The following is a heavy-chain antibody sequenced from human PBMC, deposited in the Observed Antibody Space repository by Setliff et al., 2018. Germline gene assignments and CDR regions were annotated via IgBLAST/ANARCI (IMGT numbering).Heavy chain of an antibody. CDR2: MYYSEIT. CDR1: GGSISTHY. V-gene: IGHV4-59*11. D-gene: IGHD2-2*01. Sequence: SETLSLTCTVSGGSISTHYWSWIRQPPGKGLEWVGYMYYSEITKYNPSLESRVTISVDTSKNQFSLILRSVTAADTAVYYCARGRMRGSCSGPSCTYDPFDIWGQGTPVTVSS. J-gene: IGHJ3*02. CDR3: ARGRMRGSCSGPSCTYDPFDI.